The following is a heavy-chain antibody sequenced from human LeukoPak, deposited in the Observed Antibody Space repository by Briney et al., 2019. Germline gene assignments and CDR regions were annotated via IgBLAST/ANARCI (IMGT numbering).Heavy chain of an antibody. CDR1: GGSFSGYY. CDR2: INHSGST. J-gene: IGHJ6*02. V-gene: IGHV4-34*01. CDR3: ARDRLDYDFWSGSYYYYGMDV. Sequence: SETLSLTCAVYGGSFSGYYWSWIRQPPGKGLEWIGEINHSGSTNYNPSLKSRVTISVDRSKNQFSLKLSSVTAADTAVYYCARDRLDYDFWSGSYYYYGMDVWGQGTTVTVSS. D-gene: IGHD3-3*01.